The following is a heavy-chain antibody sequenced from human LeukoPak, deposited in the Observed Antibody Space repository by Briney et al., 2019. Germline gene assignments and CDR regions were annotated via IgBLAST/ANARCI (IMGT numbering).Heavy chain of an antibody. Sequence: PGGSLRLSCVVSGVTFNNYGMHWVRQAPGKGLEWVAVISYDATNKQYADSVKGRFTISRDNSKDTLYLQMNSLRAEDTAVYYCVQANDYNFDYWGQGTLVSVSS. CDR1: GVTFNNYG. D-gene: IGHD5-24*01. CDR2: ISYDATNK. J-gene: IGHJ4*02. CDR3: VQANDYNFDY. V-gene: IGHV3-30*03.